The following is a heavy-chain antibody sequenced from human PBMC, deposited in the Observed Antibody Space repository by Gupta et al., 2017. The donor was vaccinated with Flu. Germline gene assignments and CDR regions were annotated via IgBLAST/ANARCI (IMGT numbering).Heavy chain of an antibody. CDR2: IKPDGSEK. J-gene: IGHJ4*02. CDR3: ARDASGGDSRN. CDR1: GFTFSKNW. D-gene: IGHD2-21*02. Sequence: EVQLVESGGGLVQPGGSLRLSCAASGFTFSKNWMNWVRQAPGKGLEWVANIKPDGSEKYYVDSVKGRFTISRDNAKNSLNLLMNSLRAEDTAVYYCARDASGGDSRNWGQGTLVTVSS. V-gene: IGHV3-7*01.